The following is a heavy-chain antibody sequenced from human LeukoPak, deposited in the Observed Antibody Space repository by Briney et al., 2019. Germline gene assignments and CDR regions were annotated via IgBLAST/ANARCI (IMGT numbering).Heavy chain of an antibody. CDR2: IYGGGVSI. D-gene: IGHD1-26*01. J-gene: IGHJ4*02. CDR1: GFTFKNYV. CDR3: AKDLGWELPAEAY. V-gene: IGHV3-23*01. Sequence: PGGSLRLSCVASGFTFKNYVMNWVRQAPGKGLEWLATIYGGGVSISYADSVKGRFTISRDNSSNTLYLQMSSLRAEDTAMYYCAKDLGWELPAEAYWGQGILVTVSS.